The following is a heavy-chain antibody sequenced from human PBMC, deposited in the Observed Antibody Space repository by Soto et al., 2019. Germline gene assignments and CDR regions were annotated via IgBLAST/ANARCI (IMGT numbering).Heavy chain of an antibody. J-gene: IGHJ6*02. CDR2: ITFSGNTV. CDR1: GFTFSDSY. CDR3: ARVSWREKYGMDV. V-gene: IGHV3-11*01. Sequence: PGGSLRLSCAASGFTFSDSYMSWIRQASGKGLEWISYITFSGNTVYYADSLKGRFTISRDNAKNSLYLQMNRLRAEDTAVYYCARVSWREKYGMDVWGQGTTVTVSS.